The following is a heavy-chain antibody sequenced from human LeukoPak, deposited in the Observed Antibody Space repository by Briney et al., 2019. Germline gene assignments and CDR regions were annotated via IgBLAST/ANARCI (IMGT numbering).Heavy chain of an antibody. CDR1: GYTFTNYA. V-gene: IGHV7-4-1*02. D-gene: IGHD3-16*01. CDR3: ARANQHLGGLSFPGS. Sequence: ASVKVSCKASGYTFTNYAMNWVRQAPGQGLQWMGWIDPNTGNPTYAQGFTGRFVFSLDTSVSTTYLQISSLKPEDTAVYYCARANQHLGGLSFPGSWGQGTLVTVSS. J-gene: IGHJ5*02. CDR2: IDPNTGNP.